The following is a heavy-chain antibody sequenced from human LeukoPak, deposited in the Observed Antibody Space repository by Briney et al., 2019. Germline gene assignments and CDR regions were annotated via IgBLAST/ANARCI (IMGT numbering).Heavy chain of an antibody. CDR1: GFTFSSYA. D-gene: IGHD1-7*01. CDR3: ARHGGGDWNYRRKYYFDY. CDR2: ISGSGGST. V-gene: IGHV3-23*01. Sequence: GGSLRLSCAASGFTFSSYAMSWVRQAPGKGLEWVSAISGSGGSTYYADSVKGRFTISRDNSKNTLYLQMNSLRAEETAVYYCARHGGGDWNYRRKYYFDYWGQGTLVTVSS. J-gene: IGHJ4*02.